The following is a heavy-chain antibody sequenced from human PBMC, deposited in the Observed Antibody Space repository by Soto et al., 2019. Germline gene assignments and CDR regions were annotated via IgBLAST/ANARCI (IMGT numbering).Heavy chain of an antibody. CDR3: TRAIIDYYDSSGYLDY. CDR1: GFTFGDYA. D-gene: IGHD3-22*01. J-gene: IGHJ4*02. V-gene: IGHV3-49*05. CDR2: IRSKAYGGTT. Sequence: EVQLVESGGGLVKPGRSLRLSCTASGFTFGDYAMSWFRQAPGKGLEWVGFIRSKAYGGTTEYAASVKGRFTISRDDSKSIAYLQMNSLKTEDTAVYYCTRAIIDYYDSSGYLDYWGQGTLVTVSS.